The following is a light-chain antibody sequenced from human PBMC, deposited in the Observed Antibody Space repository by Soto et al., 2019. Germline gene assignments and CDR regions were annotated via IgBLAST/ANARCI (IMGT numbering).Light chain of an antibody. CDR1: QSVTSSY. V-gene: IGKV3-20*01. CDR2: GAS. J-gene: IGKJ1*01. Sequence: ESLLTQSPGTRPFTPGERATLSFRASQSVTSSYLAWYQQKTGQSPRLLIYGASTRATGIPDRFRGSGSGTDFTLSISRLEPEDFGVYVCQMYGDSPWTFGQGTDVDIK. CDR3: QMYGDSPWT.